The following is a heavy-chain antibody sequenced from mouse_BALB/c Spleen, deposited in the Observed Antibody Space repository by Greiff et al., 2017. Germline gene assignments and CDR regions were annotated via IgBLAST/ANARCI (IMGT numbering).Heavy chain of an antibody. V-gene: IGHV5-4*02. CDR3: ARGPYYDDSRDYAMDY. D-gene: IGHD1-1*01. J-gene: IGHJ4*01. CDR2: ISDGGSYT. CDR1: GFTFSDYY. Sequence: EVQVVESGGGLVKPGGSLKLSCAASGFTFSDYYMYWVRQTPEKRLEWVATISDGGSYTYYPDSVKGRFTISRDNAKNNLFLQMTSLRSEDTAMYYCARGPYYDDSRDYAMDYWGQGTSVTVSS.